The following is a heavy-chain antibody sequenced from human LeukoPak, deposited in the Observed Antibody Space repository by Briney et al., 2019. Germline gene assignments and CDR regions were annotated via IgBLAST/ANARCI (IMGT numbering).Heavy chain of an antibody. CDR2: IIPIFGTA. Sequence: SVKVSCKASGGTFSSYAISWVRQAPGQGLEWMGGIIPIFGTANYAQKFQGRVTITADESTSTAYMELSSLRSEDTAVYYCARGGYSYGYAFGYWGQGTLVTVSS. CDR3: ARGGYSYGYAFGY. D-gene: IGHD5-18*01. J-gene: IGHJ4*02. CDR1: GGTFSSYA. V-gene: IGHV1-69*13.